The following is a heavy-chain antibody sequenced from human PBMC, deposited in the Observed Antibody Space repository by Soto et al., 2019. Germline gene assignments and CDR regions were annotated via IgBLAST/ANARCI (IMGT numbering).Heavy chain of an antibody. V-gene: IGHV1-18*01. CDR3: SRVDPGETSPFDH. Sequence: GYTLTSYGITWRRQAPGQGLEWMGWISGFNGKTNNAQSFRGRVTMTRDTSTSTVYMEVSSLRSEDTAVYYCSRVDPGETSPFDHWGQGTLVTVSS. CDR1: GYTLTSYG. J-gene: IGHJ4*02. D-gene: IGHD3-10*01. CDR2: ISGFNGKT.